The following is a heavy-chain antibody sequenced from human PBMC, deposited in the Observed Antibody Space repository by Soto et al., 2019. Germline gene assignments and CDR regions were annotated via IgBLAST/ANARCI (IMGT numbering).Heavy chain of an antibody. D-gene: IGHD3-16*02. Sequence: ASVKVSCKASGYTFTSYDINWVRQATGQGLEWMGWMNPNSGNTGYAQKLQGRVTMTRNTSISTAYMELSSLRSEDTAVYYCASHPMITFGGVIVPWFDPWGQGTLVTVSS. V-gene: IGHV1-8*01. CDR2: MNPNSGNT. J-gene: IGHJ5*02. CDR1: GYTFTSYD. CDR3: ASHPMITFGGVIVPWFDP.